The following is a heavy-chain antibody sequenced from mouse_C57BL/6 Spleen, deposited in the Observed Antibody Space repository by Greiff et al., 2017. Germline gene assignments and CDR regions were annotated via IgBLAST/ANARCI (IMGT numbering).Heavy chain of an antibody. CDR2: IDPSDSYT. J-gene: IGHJ4*01. D-gene: IGHD3-2*02. CDR3: ARWTAQATDYAMDY. Sequence: QVQLKQPGAELVKPGASVKLSCKASGYTFTSYWMQWVKQRPGPGLEWIGEIDPSDSYTNYNQKFKGKATLTVDPSSSTAYMQLSRLTSEDSAVYYCARWTAQATDYAMDYWGQGTSVTVSS. V-gene: IGHV1-50*01. CDR1: GYTFTSYW.